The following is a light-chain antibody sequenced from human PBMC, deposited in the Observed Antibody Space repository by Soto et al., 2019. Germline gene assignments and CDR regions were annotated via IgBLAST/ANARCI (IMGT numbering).Light chain of an antibody. CDR3: QQYVRSPWT. CDR2: GAS. J-gene: IGKJ1*01. CDR1: QSVSGSY. V-gene: IGKV3-20*01. Sequence: EVVLTQSPATLSLSPGDRATLSCRASQSVSGSYLAWYQQKPGQAPRLLIYGASSRATGIPDRFSGSGSGTDFTLTISRLESEDFAVYYCQQYVRSPWTFGQGTKVDIK.